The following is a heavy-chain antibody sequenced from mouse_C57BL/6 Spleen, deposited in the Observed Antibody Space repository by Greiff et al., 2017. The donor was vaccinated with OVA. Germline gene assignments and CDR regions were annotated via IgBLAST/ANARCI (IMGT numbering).Heavy chain of an antibody. V-gene: IGHV1-62-2*01. CDR1: GYTFTEYT. Sequence: VQLKESGAELVKPGASVKLSCKASGYTFTEYTIHWVKQRSGQGLEWIGWFYPGSGSIKYNEKFKDKATLTADKSSSTVYMELSRLTSEDSAVYFCARHASYYSNYEGDYFDYWGQGTTLTVSS. D-gene: IGHD2-5*01. CDR2: FYPGSGSI. CDR3: ARHASYYSNYEGDYFDY. J-gene: IGHJ2*01.